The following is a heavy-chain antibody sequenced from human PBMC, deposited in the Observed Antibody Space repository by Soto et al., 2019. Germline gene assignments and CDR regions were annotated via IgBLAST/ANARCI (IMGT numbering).Heavy chain of an antibody. D-gene: IGHD5-18*01. V-gene: IGHV2-5*02. CDR2: IYWDDDK. J-gene: IGHJ5*02. CDR1: GFSLSTSGVG. CDR3: ALQDTAAPDNSFDP. Sequence: SGPTLVNPTQTLTLTCTFSGFSLSTSGVGVGWIRQPPGKALEWLALIYWDDDKRYSPSLKSRLTITKDTSKNQVVLTMTNMDPVDTATXYCALQDTAAPDNSFDPWGQGTLVTVSS.